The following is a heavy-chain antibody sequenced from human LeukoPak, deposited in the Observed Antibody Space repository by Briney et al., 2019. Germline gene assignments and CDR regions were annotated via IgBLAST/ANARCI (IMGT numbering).Heavy chain of an antibody. J-gene: IGHJ4*02. CDR3: ARGKSQLLSFDY. CDR2: IYSGGNI. D-gene: IGHD2-2*01. CDR1: GFTVSSAY. Sequence: PGGSLRLSCAASGFTVSSAYMSWVRQAPGKGLEWVSVIYSGGNIYYADSVKGRFTISRDNSKNTLYLQMNSLRVEDTAVYYCARGKSQLLSFDYSGQGTLVTVSS. V-gene: IGHV3-53*01.